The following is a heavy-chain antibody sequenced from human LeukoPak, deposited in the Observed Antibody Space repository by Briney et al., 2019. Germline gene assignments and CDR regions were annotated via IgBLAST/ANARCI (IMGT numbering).Heavy chain of an antibody. Sequence: GGSLRLSCAASGFTVSSNYMSWVRQAPGKGLEWVSVIYSGGSTYYADSVKGRLTISRDNSKNTLYLQMNSLRAEDTAVYYCARDRTMVRGVIAGYYYGMDVWGQGTTVTVS. J-gene: IGHJ6*02. CDR1: GFTVSSNY. D-gene: IGHD3-10*01. CDR2: IYSGGST. CDR3: ARDRTMVRGVIAGYYYGMDV. V-gene: IGHV3-66*02.